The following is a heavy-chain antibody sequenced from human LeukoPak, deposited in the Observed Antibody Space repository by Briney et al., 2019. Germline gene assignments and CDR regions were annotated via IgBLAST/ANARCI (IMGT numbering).Heavy chain of an antibody. D-gene: IGHD3-16*01. CDR3: ARTNLGPEYYYYYGMDV. CDR2: ISAYNGNT. Sequence: ASVKVSCTASGYTFTSYGISWVRQAPGQGLEWMGWISAYNGNTNYAQKLQGRVTMTTDTSTSTAYMELRSLRSDDTAVYYCARTNLGPEYYYYYGMDVWGQGTTVTVSS. V-gene: IGHV1-18*01. J-gene: IGHJ6*02. CDR1: GYTFTSYG.